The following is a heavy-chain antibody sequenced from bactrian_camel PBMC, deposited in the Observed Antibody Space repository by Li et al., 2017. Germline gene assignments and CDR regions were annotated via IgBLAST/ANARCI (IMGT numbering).Heavy chain of an antibody. Sequence: QVQLVESGGGSVQAGGSLRLSCVASADAYASYCLGWFRQTPGKEREGVAHIDTDGTTSYTASVQGRFTISVDNAKSTWYLQMNSLKPEDTAVYYCATNLLYWGQGTQVTVS. CDR2: IDTDGTT. V-gene: IGHV3S55*01. CDR3: ATNLLY. J-gene: IGHJ4*01. CDR1: ADAYASYC. D-gene: IGHD2*01.